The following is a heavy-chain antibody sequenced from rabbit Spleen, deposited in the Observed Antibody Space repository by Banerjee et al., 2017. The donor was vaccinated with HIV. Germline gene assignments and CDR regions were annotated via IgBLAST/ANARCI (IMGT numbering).Heavy chain of an antibody. CDR1: GFSFSSRYC. Sequence: QEQLVESGGGLVQPEGSLTLTCTASGFSFSSRYCVCWVRQAPGKGLEWISCIAGSSSGFTYSATWATGRFSISKTSSTTVTLQMTSLTVADTATYFCARDTGTSFSSYGMDLWGPGTLVTVS. J-gene: IGHJ6*01. CDR2: IAGSSSGFT. V-gene: IGHV1S45*01. CDR3: ARDTGTSFSSYGMDL. D-gene: IGHD7-1*01.